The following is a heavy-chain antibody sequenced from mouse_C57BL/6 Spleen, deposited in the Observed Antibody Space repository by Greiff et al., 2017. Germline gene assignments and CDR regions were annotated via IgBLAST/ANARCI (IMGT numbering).Heavy chain of an antibody. CDR3: VRPNWDGAFDY. Sequence: EVKLVESGGGLVQPKGSLKLSCAASGFSFNTYAMNWVRQAPGKGLEWVARIRSKSNNYATYYADSVKDRFTISRDDSESMLYLQMNNLKTEDTAMYYCVRPNWDGAFDYWGQGTTLTVSS. CDR2: IRSKSNNYAT. V-gene: IGHV10-1*01. J-gene: IGHJ2*01. D-gene: IGHD4-1*01. CDR1: GFSFNTYA.